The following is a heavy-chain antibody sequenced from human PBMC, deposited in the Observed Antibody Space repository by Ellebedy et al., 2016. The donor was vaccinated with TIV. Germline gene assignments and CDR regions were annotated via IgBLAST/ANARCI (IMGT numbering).Heavy chain of an antibody. CDR3: ARSRYPGARSSFDS. V-gene: IGHV3-9*01. CDR1: GFTFDDYA. D-gene: IGHD6-6*01. J-gene: IGHJ4*02. CDR2: ITWNSGSI. Sequence: GGSLRLSCAASGFTFDDYAMHWVRQAPGKGLEWVSGITWNSGSIGYADSVKGRFTISRDNAKNSLYLQMNSLRVEDTAVYYCARSRYPGARSSFDSWGQGTLVTVSS.